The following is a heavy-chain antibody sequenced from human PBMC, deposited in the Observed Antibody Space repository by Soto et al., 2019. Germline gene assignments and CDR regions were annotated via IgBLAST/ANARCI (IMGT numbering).Heavy chain of an antibody. CDR3: ARISGYGDYIY. CDR2: IYYSGST. CDR1: GGSMSSYY. V-gene: IGHV4-59*08. J-gene: IGHJ4*02. D-gene: IGHD4-17*01. Sequence: PSETLSLTCTVSGGSMSSYYWTWIRQPPGKGLEYIGYIYYSGSTDYNPSLKSRVTISADTSQNQFSLKLSSVTAADTAVYYCARISGYGDYIYWGQATLVTVSS.